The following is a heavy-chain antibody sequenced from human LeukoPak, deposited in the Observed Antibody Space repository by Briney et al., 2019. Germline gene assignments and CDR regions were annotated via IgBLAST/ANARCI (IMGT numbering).Heavy chain of an antibody. CDR1: GGSDSSGSYY. J-gene: IGHJ4*02. CDR3: ARMAALKYSYGYTLAVFDY. CDR2: IYYSGST. V-gene: IGHV4-61*01. D-gene: IGHD5-18*01. Sequence: SETLSLTCTVSGGSDSSGSYYWSWIRQPPGKGLEWIGYIYYSGSTNYNPSLKSRVTISVDTSKNQFSLKLSSVTAADTAVYYCARMAALKYSYGYTLAVFDYWGQGTLVTVSS.